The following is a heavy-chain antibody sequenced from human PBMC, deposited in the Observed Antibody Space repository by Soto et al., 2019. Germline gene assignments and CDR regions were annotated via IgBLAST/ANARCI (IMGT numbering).Heavy chain of an antibody. V-gene: IGHV4-30-4*01. D-gene: IGHD2-2*02. Sequence: QVQLQESGPGLVKPSQTLSLTCTVSGGSISSGDYYWSWIRQPPGKGLEWIGYIYYSGSTYYNPSLKSSVTISVDTSKNQFSLKLSSVTAADTAVYYCAREYCSSTSCYMPGGWFDPWGQGTLVTVSS. CDR2: IYYSGST. CDR3: AREYCSSTSCYMPGGWFDP. CDR1: GGSISSGDYY. J-gene: IGHJ5*02.